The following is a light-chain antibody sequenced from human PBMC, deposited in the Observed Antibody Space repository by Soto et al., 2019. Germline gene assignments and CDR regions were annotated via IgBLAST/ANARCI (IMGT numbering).Light chain of an antibody. Sequence: ALTQPASVSGSPGQSITISCTGTSSDVGGYNYVSWYQQHPGKAPRLIIHDVTNRPSGVSNRFSGSKSGNTASLTISGLQAEDEADYYCSSYTSSSTLYVFGAGTKVTVL. CDR3: SSYTSSSTLYV. J-gene: IGLJ1*01. CDR1: SSDVGGYNY. CDR2: DVT. V-gene: IGLV2-14*03.